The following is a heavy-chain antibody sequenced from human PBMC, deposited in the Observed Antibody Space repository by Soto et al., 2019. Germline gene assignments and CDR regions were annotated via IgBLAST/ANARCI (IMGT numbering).Heavy chain of an antibody. CDR2: ISGSGGRS. CDR3: AKDYFVWSSEQPYYFDY. V-gene: IGHV3-23*01. Sequence: EVQLLDSGGGLVQPGGSLRLSCAASGFTFSNYAMTWVRQGPGKGLEWVSGISGSGGRSDYADSVKSRFTISRYNPKSTLYLKMNSLRAEDTAVYYCAKDYFVWSSEQPYYFDYWGQGTLVTVSS. CDR1: GFTFSNYA. J-gene: IGHJ4*02. D-gene: IGHD3-16*01.